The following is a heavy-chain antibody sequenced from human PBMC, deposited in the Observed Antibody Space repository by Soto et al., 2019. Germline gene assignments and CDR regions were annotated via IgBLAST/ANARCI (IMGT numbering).Heavy chain of an antibody. D-gene: IGHD3-3*01. CDR2: ISAYNGNT. J-gene: IGHJ5*02. V-gene: IGHV1-18*01. CDR1: GYTFTSYG. Sequence: QVQLVQSGAEVKKPGASVKVSCKASGYTFTSYGISWVRQAPGQGLEWMGGISAYNGNTNYAQKLQGRVTMTTDTSTSTAYMELRSLRSDDTAVYYCARDPRYYDFWSGYSDGFDPWGQGTLVTVSS. CDR3: ARDPRYYDFWSGYSDGFDP.